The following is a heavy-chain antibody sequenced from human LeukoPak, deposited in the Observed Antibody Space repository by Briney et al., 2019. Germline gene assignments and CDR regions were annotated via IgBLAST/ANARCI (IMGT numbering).Heavy chain of an antibody. D-gene: IGHD2-21*02. Sequence: SETLSLTCTVSGGSISNYYWSWIRQPPGKGLEWIGYIYTSGSTNYNPSLKSRVTISVDTSKNQFSLKLSSVTAADTAVYYCARVGTRDCGGDCYPFDPWGQGTLVTVSS. CDR3: ARVGTRDCGGDCYPFDP. J-gene: IGHJ5*02. CDR2: IYTSGST. V-gene: IGHV4-4*09. CDR1: GGSISNYY.